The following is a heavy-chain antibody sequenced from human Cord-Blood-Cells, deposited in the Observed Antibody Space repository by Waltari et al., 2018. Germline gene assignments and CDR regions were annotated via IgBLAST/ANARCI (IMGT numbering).Heavy chain of an antibody. Sequence: QVQLQESGPGLVQPSATLSLTCAVSGYPNSSGYYWGWHRQPPGKGLECIGSIYHSGSTYYNPSLKSRVTISVDTSKNQFSLKLSSVTAADTAVYYCARVGGSYYNGWDFDYWGQGTLVTVSS. CDR2: IYHSGST. V-gene: IGHV4-38-2*01. J-gene: IGHJ4*02. D-gene: IGHD1-26*01. CDR3: ARVGGSYYNGWDFDY. CDR1: GYPNSSGYY.